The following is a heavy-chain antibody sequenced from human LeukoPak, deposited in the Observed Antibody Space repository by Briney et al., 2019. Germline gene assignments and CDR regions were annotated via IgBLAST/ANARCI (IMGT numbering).Heavy chain of an antibody. D-gene: IGHD1-26*01. J-gene: IGHJ4*02. CDR2: IGGSTGRT. Sequence: GGSLRLSCAASGFSFDNYAMSWVRQAPGKGLEWVSAIGGSTGRTYYADSVKGRFTVSRDNSKNTLYLQMTSLRAEDTAIYYCAKDRRSLVGPTNFDYWGQGTPVTASS. CDR3: AKDRRSLVGPTNFDY. V-gene: IGHV3-23*01. CDR1: GFSFDNYA.